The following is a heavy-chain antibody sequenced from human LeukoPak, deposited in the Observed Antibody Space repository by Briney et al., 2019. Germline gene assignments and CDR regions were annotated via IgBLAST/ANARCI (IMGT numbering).Heavy chain of an antibody. CDR1: GFTFDDYA. J-gene: IGHJ4*02. D-gene: IGHD3-10*01. V-gene: IGHV3-9*01. Sequence: GRSLRLSCAASGFTFDDYAMHWVRQAPGKGLEWVSGISWNSGSIGYADSVKGRFTISRDNAKNSLYPQMNSLRAEDTALYYCAKVSPTGIGAFDYWGQGTLVTVSS. CDR2: ISWNSGSI. CDR3: AKVSPTGIGAFDY.